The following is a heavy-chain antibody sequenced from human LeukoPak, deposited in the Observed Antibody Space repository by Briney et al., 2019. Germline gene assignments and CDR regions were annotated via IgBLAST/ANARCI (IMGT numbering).Heavy chain of an antibody. Sequence: GESLKISCKGSGYSFTSYWISWVRQMPGKGLEWMGRIDPSDSYTNYSPSFQGHVTISADKSISIAYLQWSSLKASDTAMYYCARGDPGWFDPWGQGTLVTVSS. CDR2: IDPSDSYT. V-gene: IGHV5-10-1*01. J-gene: IGHJ5*02. D-gene: IGHD2-21*02. CDR3: ARGDPGWFDP. CDR1: GYSFTSYW.